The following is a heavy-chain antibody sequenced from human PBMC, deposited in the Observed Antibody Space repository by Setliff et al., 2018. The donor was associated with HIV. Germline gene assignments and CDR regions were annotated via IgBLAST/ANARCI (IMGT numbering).Heavy chain of an antibody. Sequence: SQTLSLTCAVSGYSISSGYYWGWIRQPPGRGLEWIGNIYHSGGTHYNPSLRSRVTISVDTSKNHFSLKLSSVTAADTAVFYCARVPFTTGFDYWGQGILVTVSS. V-gene: IGHV4-38-2*01. CDR3: ARVPFTTGFDY. D-gene: IGHD3-3*01. CDR1: GYSISSGYY. CDR2: IYHSGGT. J-gene: IGHJ4*02.